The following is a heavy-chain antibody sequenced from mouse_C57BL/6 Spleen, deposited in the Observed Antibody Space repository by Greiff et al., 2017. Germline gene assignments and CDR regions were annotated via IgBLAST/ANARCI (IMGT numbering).Heavy chain of an antibody. CDR2: INPSSGYT. V-gene: IGHV1-7*01. D-gene: IGHD1-1*01. J-gene: IGHJ1*03. CDR3: ACITTVRFWYFDV. CDR1: GYTFTSYW. Sequence: VQLQQSGAELAKPGASVKLSCKASGYTFTSYWMHWVKQRPGQGLEWIGYINPSSGYTKYNQKFKDKATLTADKSSSTAYMQLSSLTYEDSAVYYCACITTVRFWYFDVWGTGTTVTVSS.